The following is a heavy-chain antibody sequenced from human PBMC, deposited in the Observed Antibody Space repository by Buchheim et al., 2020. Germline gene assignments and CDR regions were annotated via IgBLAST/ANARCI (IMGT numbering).Heavy chain of an antibody. V-gene: IGHV3-33*01. D-gene: IGHD2-15*01. CDR3: VRDPPHVAKDPMDV. CDR1: GFTFNRYG. Sequence: QVQLVESGGGVVQPGGSLRLSCVASGFTFNRYGMHWVRQAPGKGLEWVAIISSDGTTKSYADSLKGRFTISRDNSNNTMHMQMNSLRAEDTGVYHCVRDPPHVAKDPMDVWGKG. J-gene: IGHJ6*03. CDR2: ISSDGTTK.